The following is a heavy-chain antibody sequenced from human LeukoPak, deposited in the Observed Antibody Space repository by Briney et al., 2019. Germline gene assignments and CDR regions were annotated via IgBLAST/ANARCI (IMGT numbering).Heavy chain of an antibody. V-gene: IGHV4-59*01. D-gene: IGHD6-6*01. CDR2: IYYSGST. J-gene: IGHJ5*02. CDR3: ARVRGAHLAARPQRGWFDP. CDR1: GGSISSYY. Sequence: PSETLSLTCTVSGGSISSYYWSWIRQPPGKGLEWIGYIYYSGSTNYNPSLKSRDTISVDTSKNQFSLKLSSVTAADTAVYYCARVRGAHLAARPQRGWFDPWGQGTLVTVSS.